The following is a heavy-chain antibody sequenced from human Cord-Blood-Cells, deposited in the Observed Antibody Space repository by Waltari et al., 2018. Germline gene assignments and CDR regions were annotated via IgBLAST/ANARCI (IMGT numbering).Heavy chain of an antibody. CDR3: ARSAAMGVFDY. CDR2: INHSGST. V-gene: IGHV4-34*01. CDR1: GGSFSGYY. J-gene: IGHJ4*02. Sequence: VQLQQWGAGLLKPSETLSLTCAVYGGSFSGYYWSWIRQPPGKGLEWIGEINHSGSTNYNPSLKSRVTISVDTSKNQFSLKLSSVTAADTTVYYCARSAAMGVFDYWGQGTLVTVSS. D-gene: IGHD2-2*01.